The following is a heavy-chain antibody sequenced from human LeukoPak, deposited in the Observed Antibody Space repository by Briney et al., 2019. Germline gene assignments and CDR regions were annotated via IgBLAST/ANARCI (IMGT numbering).Heavy chain of an antibody. CDR2: ISGSGSTI. D-gene: IGHD6-6*01. Sequence: GGTLRLSCADSEFTIRDHYVSWIRQAPGKGLEWVSYISGSGSTIYYGDSVKGRFTISRDDAKKSVYLQMNSLRAEDTAVYYCARAGRRLLFLDSWGLGTLVTVSS. CDR3: ARAGRRLLFLDS. CDR1: EFTIRDHY. V-gene: IGHV3-11*04. J-gene: IGHJ4*02.